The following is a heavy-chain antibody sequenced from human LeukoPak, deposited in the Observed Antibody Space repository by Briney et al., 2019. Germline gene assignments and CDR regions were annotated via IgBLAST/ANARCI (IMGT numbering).Heavy chain of an antibody. CDR3: ATSRHPGPLAAADSFDY. CDR2: IIPIFGTA. J-gene: IGHJ4*02. D-gene: IGHD6-13*01. V-gene: IGHV1-69*13. Sequence: WASAKVSCKASGGTFSSYAISWVRQAPGQGLEWMGGIIPIFGTANYAQKFQGRVTITADEPTSTAYMELSSLRSEDTAVYYCATSRHPGPLAAADSFDYWGQGTLVTVSS. CDR1: GGTFSSYA.